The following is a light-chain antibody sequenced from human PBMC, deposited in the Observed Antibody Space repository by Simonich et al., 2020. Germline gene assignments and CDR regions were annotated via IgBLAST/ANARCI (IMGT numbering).Light chain of an antibody. CDR1: QSVLYSSNNKNY. CDR3: QQYYSTPWA. Sequence: DIVMTQSPDSLAVSLGERATINCKSSQSVLYSSNNKNYLAWYQQKPGQPPTLLIYWASTREYGGPDRFSGSGSGTYFTLTISSLQAEDVAVYYCQQYYSTPWAFGQGTKVEIK. CDR2: WAS. J-gene: IGKJ1*01. V-gene: IGKV4-1*01.